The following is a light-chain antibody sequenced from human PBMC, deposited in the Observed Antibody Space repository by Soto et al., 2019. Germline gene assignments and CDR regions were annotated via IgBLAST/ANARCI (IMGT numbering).Light chain of an antibody. Sequence: QPVLTQPASVSGSPGQSITISCTGTSSDVGGYNYVSWYQQHPGKAPKLMIYDVSNRPSRVSNRFSGSKSGNTASLTISGLQAEDEADYHCSSYTTSSTVLFSGGTKVTVL. CDR1: SSDVGGYNY. CDR2: DVS. J-gene: IGLJ2*01. V-gene: IGLV2-14*03. CDR3: SSYTTSSTVL.